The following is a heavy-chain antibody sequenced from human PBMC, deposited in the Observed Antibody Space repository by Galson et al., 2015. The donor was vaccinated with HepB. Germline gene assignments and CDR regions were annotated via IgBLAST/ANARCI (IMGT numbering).Heavy chain of an antibody. D-gene: IGHD3-22*01. CDR3: TRYYYSSHYHGMDV. Sequence: SLRLSCAASGFSFGDYAMSWFRQAPSKGLEWVGFIRSKAYGGTTKYAASVKGRFTVSRDESKSIAYLQMNSLKTEDTALYYCTRYYYSSHYHGMDVWGQGTTVNVPS. CDR2: IRSKAYGGTT. J-gene: IGHJ6*02. CDR1: GFSFGDYA. V-gene: IGHV3-49*03.